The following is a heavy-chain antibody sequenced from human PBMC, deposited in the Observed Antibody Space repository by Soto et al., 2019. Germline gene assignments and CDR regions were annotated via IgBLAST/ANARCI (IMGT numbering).Heavy chain of an antibody. V-gene: IGHV1-18*01. CDR2: ISAYNGNT. D-gene: IGHD1-26*01. Sequence: ASVKVSCKASGYTFTSYGISWVRQAPGQGLEWMGWISAYNGNTNYAQKLQGRVTMTADESTSTAYMELSSLRSEDTAVYYCASLGGSYRYFDYWGQGTLVTVSS. J-gene: IGHJ4*02. CDR1: GYTFTSYG. CDR3: ASLGGSYRYFDY.